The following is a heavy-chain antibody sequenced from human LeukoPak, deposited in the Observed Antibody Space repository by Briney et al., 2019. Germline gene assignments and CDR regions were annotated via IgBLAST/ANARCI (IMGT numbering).Heavy chain of an antibody. CDR2: IYHSGST. V-gene: IGHV4-38-2*02. CDR1: GGSISSGYY. J-gene: IGHJ3*02. CDR3: ASSPPDIDAFDI. Sequence: SETLSLTCTVSGGSISSGYYWGWIRQPPGKGLEWIGSIYHSGSTYYNPSLKSQVTMSVDTSKNQFSLKLSSVTAADTAVYYCASSPPDIDAFDIWGQGTMVTVSS.